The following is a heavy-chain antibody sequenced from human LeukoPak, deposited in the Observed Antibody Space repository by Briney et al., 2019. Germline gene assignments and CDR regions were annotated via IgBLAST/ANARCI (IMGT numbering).Heavy chain of an antibody. CDR2: ISWDCGVT. V-gene: IGHV3-43D*03. J-gene: IGHJ4*02. Sequence: GGSLRLSCAASGFSFHESAMHWVRQVPGKGLEWVSLISWDCGVTYYGDSVRGRFTISRDNNKNSLYLQMNSLRPEDSALYYCVKEEGRYFDYWGQGTLVTVSS. CDR1: GFSFHESA. CDR3: VKEEGRYFDY.